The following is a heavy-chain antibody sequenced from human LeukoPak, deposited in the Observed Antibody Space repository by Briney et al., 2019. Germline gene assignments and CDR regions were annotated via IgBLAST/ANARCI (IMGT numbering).Heavy chain of an antibody. Sequence: PGGSLRLSCAVSGFIFDDYAMHWVRQAPGKGLEWVSGISWNSGSIGYADSVKGRFTISRDNAKNSLYLQMNSLRAEDTALYYCAYREYWGQGTLVTVSS. V-gene: IGHV3-9*01. CDR2: ISWNSGSI. CDR1: GFIFDDYA. J-gene: IGHJ4*02. CDR3: AYREY. D-gene: IGHD1-14*01.